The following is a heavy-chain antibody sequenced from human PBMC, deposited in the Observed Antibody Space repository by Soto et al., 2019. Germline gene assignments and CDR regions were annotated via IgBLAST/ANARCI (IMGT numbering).Heavy chain of an antibody. CDR3: ARNRLHTVTTFPHYYYYMDV. V-gene: IGHV1-18*01. D-gene: IGHD4-4*01. Sequence: ASVKVSCKASGYTFTSYGISWVRQAPGQGLEWMGWISAYNGNTNYAQKLQGRVTMTTDTSTSTAYMELRSLRSDDTAVYYCARNRLHTVTTFPHYYYYMDVWGKGTTVTVSS. J-gene: IGHJ6*03. CDR2: ISAYNGNT. CDR1: GYTFTSYG.